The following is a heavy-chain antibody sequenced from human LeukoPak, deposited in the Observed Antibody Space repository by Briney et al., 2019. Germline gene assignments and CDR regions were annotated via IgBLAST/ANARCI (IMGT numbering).Heavy chain of an antibody. V-gene: IGHV3-33*01. CDR2: IWFDGTNK. J-gene: IGHJ4*02. Sequence: GGSLRLSCAASGFIFSSHGMHWVRQAPGKGLEWVAVIWFDGTNKFYADSVKGRFTISRHNSKNTLYLQMNSLRAEDTAVYYCARGPYSSSWFYFEYWGLGTLVAVSS. CDR1: GFIFSSHG. CDR3: ARGPYSSSWFYFEY. D-gene: IGHD6-13*01.